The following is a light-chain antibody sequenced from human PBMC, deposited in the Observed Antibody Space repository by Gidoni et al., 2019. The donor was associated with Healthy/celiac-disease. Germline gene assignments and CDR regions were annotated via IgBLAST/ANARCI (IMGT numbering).Light chain of an antibody. CDR3: QQYGSSLPFT. CDR1: RSVSSSY. J-gene: IGKJ3*01. V-gene: IGKV3-20*01. CDR2: GAS. Sequence: EIVLTQSPGTLSLSPGERATLSCRASRSVSSSYLAWYQQKPGQAPRLLIYGASSRATGIPDRFSGSGSGTDFTLTISRLEPEDFAVYYCQQYGSSLPFTFGPXTKVDIK.